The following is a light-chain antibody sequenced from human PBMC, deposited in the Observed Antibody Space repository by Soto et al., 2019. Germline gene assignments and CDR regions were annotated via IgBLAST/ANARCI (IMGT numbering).Light chain of an antibody. J-gene: IGKJ4*01. Sequence: DIPMTQSPSSVSASVGDRVTITCRASQGIANWLAWYQQKPGKAPKPLIYGAFSLQSGVPSRFSGSGSGTDFTLTISRLQPEDVASYFCHQANSFPLTFAGGTKVEIK. V-gene: IGKV1-12*01. CDR2: GAF. CDR1: QGIANW. CDR3: HQANSFPLT.